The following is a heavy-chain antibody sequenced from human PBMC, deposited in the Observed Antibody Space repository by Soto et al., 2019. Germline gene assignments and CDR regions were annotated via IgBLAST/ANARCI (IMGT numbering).Heavy chain of an antibody. D-gene: IGHD3-22*01. V-gene: IGHV1-18*01. Sequence: GASVKVSCKASGYTFTSYGISWVRQAPGQGHEWMGWISAYNGNTNYAQKLQGRVTMTTDTSTSTAYMELRSLRSDDTAVYYCARDFTYYYDSSGYYYRFDPWGQGTLVTVS. CDR3: ARDFTYYYDSSGYYYRFDP. CDR2: ISAYNGNT. CDR1: GYTFTSYG. J-gene: IGHJ5*02.